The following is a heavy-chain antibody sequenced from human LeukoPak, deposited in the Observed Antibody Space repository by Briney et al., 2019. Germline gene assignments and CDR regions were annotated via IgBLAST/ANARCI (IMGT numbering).Heavy chain of an antibody. CDR3: ARSREAGGTLDY. V-gene: IGHV4-4*02. J-gene: IGHJ4*02. D-gene: IGHD6-13*01. CDR1: GGSISIRNW. CDR2: IYQSGST. Sequence: SETLSLTCAVSGGSISIRNWWSWVRQPPGKGLEWIGEIYQSGSTNYNPSLKSRVIISVDKSGNQFSLKLTSVTAADTAVYYCARSREAGGTLDYWGQGTLVTVSS.